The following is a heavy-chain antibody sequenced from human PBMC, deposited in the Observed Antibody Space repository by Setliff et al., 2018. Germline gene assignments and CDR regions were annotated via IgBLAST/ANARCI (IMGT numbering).Heavy chain of an antibody. J-gene: IGHJ6*02. CDR2: IIPMFRSG. CDR1: GGTFKNYA. CDR3: ARGKLDVVAAGGKYCAMDV. D-gene: IGHD6-13*01. Sequence: ASVKVSCKASGGTFKNYAISWVRQAPGQGLEWMGGIIPMFRSGNNAQRFQGRVTITADESTSTVYMELTSLRPEDTAVYYCARGKLDVVAAGGKYCAMDVWGQGTAVTVSS. V-gene: IGHV1-69*13.